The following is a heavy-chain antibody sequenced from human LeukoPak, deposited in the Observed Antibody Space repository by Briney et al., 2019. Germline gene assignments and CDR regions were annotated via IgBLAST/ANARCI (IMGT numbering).Heavy chain of an antibody. CDR1: GGTFSSYA. J-gene: IGHJ4*02. CDR3: ARDYLPYYYDSSGYGLPGY. Sequence: SVKVSCKASGGTFSSYAISWVRQAPGQGLEWMGGIIPIFGTANYAQKFQGRVTITADESTSTAYMELSSLRSEDTAVYYCARDYLPYYYDSSGYGLPGYWGQGTLVTVSS. CDR2: IIPIFGTA. D-gene: IGHD3-22*01. V-gene: IGHV1-69*13.